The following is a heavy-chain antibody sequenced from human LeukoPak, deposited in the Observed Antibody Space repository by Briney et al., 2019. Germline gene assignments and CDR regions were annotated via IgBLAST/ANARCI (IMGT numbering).Heavy chain of an antibody. D-gene: IGHD5-12*01. CDR1: GFTFSSYG. Sequence: PGGSLRLSCAASGFTFSSYGMHWVRQAPGKGLEWVAVISYDGSNKYYADSVKGRFTISRDNSNNTLYLQMHSLRAEDTAVYYCAKDYYRGSDSPRVWGQGTLVTVSS. CDR2: ISYDGSNK. V-gene: IGHV3-30*18. J-gene: IGHJ4*02. CDR3: AKDYYRGSDSPRV.